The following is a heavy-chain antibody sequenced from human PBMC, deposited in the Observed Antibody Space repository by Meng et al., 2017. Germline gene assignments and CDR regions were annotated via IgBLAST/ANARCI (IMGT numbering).Heavy chain of an antibody. V-gene: IGHV1-2*06. CDR1: GYTFTGYY. J-gene: IGHJ4*02. CDR3: ASELNTYGSGSYAY. D-gene: IGHD3-10*01. CDR2: INPNSGGT. Sequence: QVPLVQSGAEVKKPGASVKVSCKASGYTFTGYYMHWVRQAPGRGLEWMGRINPNSGGTNYAQKFQGRVTMTRDTSISTAYMELSRLRSDDTAVYYCASELNTYGSGSYAYWGQGTLVTVSS.